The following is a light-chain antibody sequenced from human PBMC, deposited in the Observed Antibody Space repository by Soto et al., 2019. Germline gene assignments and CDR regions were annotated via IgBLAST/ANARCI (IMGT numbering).Light chain of an antibody. Sequence: IQMTXXPSSLSASVGDRVTITCRASQRITTYLNWYQQKPGEAPKLLISTSGTLQRGVPSRFSGSGSGTDFTLTITALRPEDFATYFCQQTYSTPYTFGQGTKLEIK. CDR1: QRITTY. CDR3: QQTYSTPYT. V-gene: IGKV1-39*01. CDR2: TSG. J-gene: IGKJ2*01.